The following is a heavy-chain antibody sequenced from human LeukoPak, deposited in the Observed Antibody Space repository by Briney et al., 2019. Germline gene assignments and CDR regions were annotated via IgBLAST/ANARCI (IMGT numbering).Heavy chain of an antibody. V-gene: IGHV4-39*07. CDR1: GGSISSSSYY. J-gene: IGHJ2*01. Sequence: SETLSLTCTVSGGSISSSSYYWGWIRQPPGKGLEWIGSIYYSGSTYYNPSLKSRVTISVDTSKNQFSLKLSSVTAADTAVYYCPRVGPLYGDWIDWYFDLWGRGTLVTVSS. D-gene: IGHD4-17*01. CDR3: PRVGPLYGDWIDWYFDL. CDR2: IYYSGST.